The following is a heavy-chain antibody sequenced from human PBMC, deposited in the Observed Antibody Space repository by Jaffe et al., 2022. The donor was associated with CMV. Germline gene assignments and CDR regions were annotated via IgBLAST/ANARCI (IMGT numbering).Heavy chain of an antibody. CDR1: GGSISSYY. CDR3: ARVALTMIVVEGAFDI. D-gene: IGHD3-22*01. J-gene: IGHJ3*02. Sequence: QVQLQESGPGLVKPSETLSLTCTVSGGSISSYYWSWIRQPPGKGLEWIGYIYYSGSTNYNPSLKSRVTISVDTSKNQFSLKLSSVTAADTAVYYCARVALTMIVVEGAFDIWGQGTMVTVSS. CDR2: IYYSGST. V-gene: IGHV4-59*01.